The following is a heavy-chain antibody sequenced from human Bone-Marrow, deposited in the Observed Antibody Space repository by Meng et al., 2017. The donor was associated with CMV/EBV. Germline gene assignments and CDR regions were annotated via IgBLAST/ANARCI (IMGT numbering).Heavy chain of an antibody. D-gene: IGHD3-10*01. CDR3: ARDWAPGGWFDP. Sequence: ASVKVSCKASGYSFIAYYMHWVRQAPGQGPEWMGWINPNSGGTDYAQKFQGRVTMTRDTSISTAYMELSRLRSDDTAVYYCARDWAPGGWFDPWGPGTLVTVSS. CDR2: INPNSGGT. J-gene: IGHJ5*02. CDR1: GYSFIAYY. V-gene: IGHV1-2*02.